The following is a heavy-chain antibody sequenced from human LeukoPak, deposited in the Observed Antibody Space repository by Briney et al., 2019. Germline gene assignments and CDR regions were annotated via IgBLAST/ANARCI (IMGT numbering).Heavy chain of an antibody. Sequence: SETLSLTCTVSGGSISSYYWSWIRQPPGKGLEWIGYIYYSGSTNYNPSLKSRVTISVDTSKNQFSLKLSSVTAADTAVYYCARVYGYGGNPGWFDPWGQGTLVTVSS. CDR2: IYYSGST. CDR1: GGSISSYY. J-gene: IGHJ5*02. V-gene: IGHV4-59*01. CDR3: ARVYGYGGNPGWFDP. D-gene: IGHD4-23*01.